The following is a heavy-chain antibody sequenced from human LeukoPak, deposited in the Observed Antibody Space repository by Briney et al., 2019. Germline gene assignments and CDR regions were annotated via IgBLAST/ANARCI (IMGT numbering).Heavy chain of an antibody. J-gene: IGHJ4*02. CDR1: GFTFDDYA. D-gene: IGHD2-15*01. Sequence: GRSLRLSCAASGFTFDDYAMHWVRQAPGKGLEWVSGISWNSGSIGYADSVKGRFTISRDNSKNSLYLQMNSLRTEDTALYYCAKDLVAATPFDYWGQGTLVTVSS. CDR2: ISWNSGSI. V-gene: IGHV3-9*01. CDR3: AKDLVAATPFDY.